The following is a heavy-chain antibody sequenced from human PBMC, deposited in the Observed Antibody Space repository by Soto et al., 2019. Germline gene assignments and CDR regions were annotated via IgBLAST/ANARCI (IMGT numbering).Heavy chain of an antibody. V-gene: IGHV3-21*06. D-gene: IGHD3-16*01. CDR2: ISDDSSYI. Sequence: PXESLPLSCAASGFIITSYTMNWIRQAPGKGLEWLSSISDDSSYIDYADSLRGRFTVSRDNARNSLYLQIDSLGVEDTAVYYCASPYYFNHWGPGTLVTVSS. CDR3: ASPYYFNH. CDR1: GFIITSYT. J-gene: IGHJ1*01.